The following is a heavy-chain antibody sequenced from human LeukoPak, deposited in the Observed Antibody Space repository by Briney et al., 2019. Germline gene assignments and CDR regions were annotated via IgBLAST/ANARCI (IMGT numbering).Heavy chain of an antibody. CDR3: TTDSSGY. V-gene: IGHV3-73*01. D-gene: IGHD2-15*01. CDR2: IRSKVNSYAT. CDR1: GFTFSGSG. Sequence: GGSLRLSCAASGFTFSGSGMHWVRQASGKGLEWVGRIRSKVNSYATAYAASVKGRFTISRDDSKNTAYLQMNSLKIEDTAVYYCTTDSSGYWGQGTLVTVSS. J-gene: IGHJ4*02.